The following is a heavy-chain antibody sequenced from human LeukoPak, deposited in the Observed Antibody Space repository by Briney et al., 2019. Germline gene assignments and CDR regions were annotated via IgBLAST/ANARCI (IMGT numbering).Heavy chain of an antibody. CDR2: ISGSGGST. CDR3: AKDFPPYYYDSSGYYSN. Sequence: PVGSLRLSCAASGFTFSSYAMSWVRQAPGKGLEWVSAISGSGGSTYYAESVKGRFAISRDNSKNTLYLQMNSLRAEDTAVYYCAKDFPPYYYDSSGYYSNWGQGTMVTVSS. V-gene: IGHV3-23*01. J-gene: IGHJ3*01. D-gene: IGHD3-22*01. CDR1: GFTFSSYA.